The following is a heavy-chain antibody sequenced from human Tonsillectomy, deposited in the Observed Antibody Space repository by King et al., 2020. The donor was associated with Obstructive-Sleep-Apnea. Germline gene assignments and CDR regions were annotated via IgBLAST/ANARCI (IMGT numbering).Heavy chain of an antibody. Sequence: QLQESGPGLVKPSETLSLTCTVSGYSISSGYYWGWIRQPPGKGLEWIGTIYHSGSTYYTPSLKSRVTISRDTSKNQISLKLSSVTAADTAVYYCARDRPSGSYSYWGQGTLVTVSS. CDR2: IYHSGST. CDR1: GYSISSGYY. V-gene: IGHV4-38-2*02. J-gene: IGHJ4*02. CDR3: ARDRPSGSYSY. D-gene: IGHD1-26*01.